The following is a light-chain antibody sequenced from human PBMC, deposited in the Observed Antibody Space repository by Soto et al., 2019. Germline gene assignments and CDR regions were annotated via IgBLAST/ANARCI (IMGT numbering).Light chain of an antibody. J-gene: IGKJ1*01. CDR1: KSASSSY. Sequence: EIVLTQSPGTLSLSPEERATVSCRASKSASSSYFAWYQQKPGQAPRLLISGASNRATGIPDRFSGSGSGTDFTLTISRLEPEDFAVYYWQHYARSVGTFGQGTKVDIK. V-gene: IGKV3-20*01. CDR2: GAS. CDR3: QHYARSVGT.